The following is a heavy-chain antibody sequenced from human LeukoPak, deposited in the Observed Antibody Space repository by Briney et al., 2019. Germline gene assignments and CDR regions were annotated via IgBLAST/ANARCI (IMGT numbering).Heavy chain of an antibody. CDR2: IYSGGST. D-gene: IGHD3-16*01. CDR1: GFTVSSNY. CDR3: ARVGDYVWGSYNDY. V-gene: IGHV3-66*01. J-gene: IGHJ4*02. Sequence: GGSLRLSCAASGFTVSSNYMSWVRQAPGKGLEWVSVIYSGGSTYYADSVKGRFTISRDNSKNTLYLQMNSLRAEDTAVYYCARVGDYVWGSYNDYWGQETLVTVSS.